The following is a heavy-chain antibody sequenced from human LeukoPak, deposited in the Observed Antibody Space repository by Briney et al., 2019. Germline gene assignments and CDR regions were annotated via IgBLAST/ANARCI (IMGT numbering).Heavy chain of an antibody. J-gene: IGHJ5*02. V-gene: IGHV4-34*01. CDR3: ARVTGDRDRHISAAGTGRWFDP. Sequence: SETLSLTCAAYGWSFSGYYWSWIRQPPGKGLEWIGEINHSGSTNYNPSLKSRVTISVDTSKNQFSLKLSSVTAADTAVYYCARVTGDRDRHISAAGTGRWFDPWGQGTLVTVSS. CDR1: GWSFSGYY. CDR2: INHSGST. D-gene: IGHD6-13*01.